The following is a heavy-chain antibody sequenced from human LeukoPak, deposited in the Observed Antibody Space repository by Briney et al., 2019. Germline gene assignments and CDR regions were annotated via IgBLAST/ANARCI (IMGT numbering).Heavy chain of an antibody. Sequence: SETLSLTCTVSGGSIISNYWIWIRQSAGTGLEWIGRIYGSGITDYNPSLKSRVTMSLDTSRKQFSLRLTSVTAADTAVYYCARLKFYDSTGYSPGYYMDVWGKGTTVSVFS. CDR2: IYGSGIT. J-gene: IGHJ6*03. D-gene: IGHD3-22*01. V-gene: IGHV4-4*07. CDR3: ARLKFYDSTGYSPGYYMDV. CDR1: GGSIISNY.